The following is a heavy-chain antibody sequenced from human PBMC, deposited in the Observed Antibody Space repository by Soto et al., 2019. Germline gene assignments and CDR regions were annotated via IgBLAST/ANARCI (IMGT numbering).Heavy chain of an antibody. V-gene: IGHV4-34*01. Sequence: QVQLHQWGAGLLNPSETLSLTCAVSGGAFIDYSWSWIRQFPGRGLEWIGEITHSGSTNYNPSLKSRIAMSVDTSKRQFSLKMSSVTAADTALYYCARDGIHLRYGMEVWGPGTTVTVAS. CDR1: GGAFIDYS. CDR2: ITHSGST. J-gene: IGHJ6*02. CDR3: ARDGIHLRYGMEV. D-gene: IGHD5-18*01.